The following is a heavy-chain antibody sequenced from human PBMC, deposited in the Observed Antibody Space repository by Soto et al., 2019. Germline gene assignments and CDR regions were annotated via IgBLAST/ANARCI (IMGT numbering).Heavy chain of an antibody. V-gene: IGHV3-15*01. CDR2: IKCKSEGETT. Sequence: GGSLRLSCVVSGLTFSNAWMSWVRQAPGKGLEWVGRIKCKSEGETTDYAAPVKGRFTISRHDSNSTLYLQMNSLKTEDTAVYYCARPGFCRKGDCSDFDYWGQGTQVTVSS. CDR3: ARPGFCRKGDCSDFDY. J-gene: IGHJ4*02. CDR1: GLTFSNAW. D-gene: IGHD2-2*01.